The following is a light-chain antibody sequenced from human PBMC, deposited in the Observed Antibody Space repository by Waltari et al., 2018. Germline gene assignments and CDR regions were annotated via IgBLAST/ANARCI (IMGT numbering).Light chain of an antibody. Sequence: AIRMTQSPSSFSASTGDRVTITCRASQGISSYLAWYQQKPGKAPKLLIYAASTLQSGVPSRFSGSGSGTDFTLTISCLQSEDFATYYCQQYYSYPYTFGQGTKVETK. CDR2: AAS. J-gene: IGKJ2*01. CDR1: QGISSY. CDR3: QQYYSYPYT. V-gene: IGKV1-8*01.